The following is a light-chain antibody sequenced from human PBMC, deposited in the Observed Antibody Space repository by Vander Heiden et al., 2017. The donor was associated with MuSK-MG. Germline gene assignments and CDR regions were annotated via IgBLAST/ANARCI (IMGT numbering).Light chain of an antibody. Sequence: DIVMTQSPDSLAVSLGERATITCKSSQSVLFIPNNKNYLAWYQQKPRQPPRLLIYWASTREPGVPDRFSGSGSGTDFTRTINSMQAEDVALYDCQQDHTQAYTFGQGTKAEVK. CDR3: QQDHTQAYT. J-gene: IGKJ1*01. CDR1: QSVLFIPNNKNY. V-gene: IGKV4-1*01. CDR2: WAS.